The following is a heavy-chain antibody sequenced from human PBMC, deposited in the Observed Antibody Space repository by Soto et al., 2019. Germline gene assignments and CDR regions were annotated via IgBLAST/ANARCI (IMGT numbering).Heavy chain of an antibody. J-gene: IGHJ4*02. CDR1: GYNFAYSG. CDR2: ISANSGDT. CDR3: SRAGASNWNYVSTSS. Sequence: GASVKVSCKASGYNFAYSGFNWVRQAPGQGLEWMGWISANSGDTNYAQNLQGRVTMTTDTSTSTAYMEVRSLTSDDTAVYYCSRAGASNWNYVSTSSWGQGTLVTVSS. D-gene: IGHD1-7*01. V-gene: IGHV1-18*04.